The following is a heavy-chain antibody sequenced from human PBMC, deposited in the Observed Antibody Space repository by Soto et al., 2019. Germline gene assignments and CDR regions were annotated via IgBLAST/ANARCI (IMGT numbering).Heavy chain of an antibody. V-gene: IGHV4-61*08. Sequence: SETLSLTCTVSGGSITSGGYYWSWIRQHPGKGLEWIGYIYYSGSTNYNPSLKSRVTISVDTSKNQFSLKLSSVTAADTAVYYCARQSDYYDSSGPHFDYWGQGTLVTVSS. CDR2: IYYSGST. CDR3: ARQSDYYDSSGPHFDY. CDR1: GGSITSGGYY. D-gene: IGHD3-22*01. J-gene: IGHJ4*02.